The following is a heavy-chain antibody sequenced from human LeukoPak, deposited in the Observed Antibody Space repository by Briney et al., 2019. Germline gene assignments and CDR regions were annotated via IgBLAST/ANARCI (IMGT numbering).Heavy chain of an antibody. CDR1: GFTFSSYS. V-gene: IGHV3-21*01. CDR2: ISSSSSYI. J-gene: IGHJ4*02. D-gene: IGHD3-22*01. Sequence: PGGSLRLSCAASGFTFSSYSMNWVRQAPGKGLEWVSSISSSSSYIYYADSVKGRFTISRDNAKNSLHLQMNSLRAEDTAVYYCARGRFSYDSSGYSSFYYWGQGTLVTVSS. CDR3: ARGRFSYDSSGYSSFYY.